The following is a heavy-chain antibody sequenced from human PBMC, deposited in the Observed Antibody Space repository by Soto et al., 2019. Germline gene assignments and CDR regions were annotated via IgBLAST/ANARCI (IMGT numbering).Heavy chain of an antibody. CDR2: IKQDGSEK. CDR1: GFTFSSYW. Sequence: EVQLVESGGGLVQPGGSLSLSCAASGFTFSSYWMSWVRQAPGKGLERVANIKQDGSEKYYVDSVKGRFTISRDNAKNSLYLQVNSLRAEDTAVYYCARRDITVVRGVYYYYGMDVWGQGTRVTVSS. V-gene: IGHV3-7*05. CDR3: ARRDITVVRGVYYYYGMDV. J-gene: IGHJ6*02. D-gene: IGHD3-10*01.